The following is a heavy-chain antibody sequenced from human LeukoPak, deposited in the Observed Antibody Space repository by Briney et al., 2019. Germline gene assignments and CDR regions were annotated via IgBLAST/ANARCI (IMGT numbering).Heavy chain of an antibody. J-gene: IGHJ4*02. V-gene: IGHV3-30*04. Sequence: GRSLRLSCAASGFTFSSYAMHWVRQAPGKGLEWVAVISYDGSNKYYADSVKGRFTISRDNSKNTLYLQMSSLRAEDTAVYYCARDRLRSTTATTCLGYWGQGTLVTVSS. CDR1: GFTFSSYA. CDR3: ARDRLRSTTATTCLGY. D-gene: IGHD4-17*01. CDR2: ISYDGSNK.